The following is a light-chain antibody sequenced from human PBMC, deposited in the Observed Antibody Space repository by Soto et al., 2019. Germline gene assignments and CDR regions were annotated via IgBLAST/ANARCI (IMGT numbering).Light chain of an antibody. CDR2: KAS. J-gene: IGKJ4*01. CDR1: QSISSW. CDR3: QQYNSYPRT. Sequence: DIKMTQSPSTLSASVGDRVTITCRASQSISSWLAWYQQKPGKAPKLLIYKASSLESGVPSRFSGSGSGTEFTLTISSLQPDDFATYYCQQYNSYPRTFVGGTKVEIK. V-gene: IGKV1-5*03.